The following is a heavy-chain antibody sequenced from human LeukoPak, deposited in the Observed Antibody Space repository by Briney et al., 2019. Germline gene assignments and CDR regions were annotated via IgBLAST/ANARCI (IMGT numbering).Heavy chain of an antibody. V-gene: IGHV3-74*03. D-gene: IGHD2-15*01. CDR3: ARVNRLIVVGGTPLLDY. Sequence: PGGSLRLSCEGSGFIFSNDWIHWVRQDSGKGLVWLSRISGDGSDTTYADSVKGRFTISRGNAKNTVHLQMNSLRAEDTGIYFCARVNRLIVVGGTPLLDYWGRGTLVTVSS. CDR1: GFIFSNDW. CDR2: ISGDGSDT. J-gene: IGHJ4*02.